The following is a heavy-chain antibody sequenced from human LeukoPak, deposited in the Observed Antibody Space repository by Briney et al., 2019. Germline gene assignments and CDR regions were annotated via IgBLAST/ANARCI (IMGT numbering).Heavy chain of an antibody. J-gene: IGHJ4*02. CDR2: INHSGST. D-gene: IGHD3-10*01. V-gene: IGHV4-34*01. Sequence: SETLSLTCAVYGGSFSGYYWSWIRQPPGKGLEWIGEINHSGSTYYNPSLKSRVTISVDTSKNQFSLKLSSVTAADTAVYYCARAGHMVRGVNLPFDYWGQGTLVTVSS. CDR1: GGSFSGYY. CDR3: ARAGHMVRGVNLPFDY.